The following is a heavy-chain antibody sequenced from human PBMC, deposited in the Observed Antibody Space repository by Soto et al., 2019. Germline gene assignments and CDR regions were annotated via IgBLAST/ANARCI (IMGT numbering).Heavy chain of an antibody. CDR1: GYTLTELS. CDR2: FDNEDGET. J-gene: IGHJ4*02. D-gene: IGHD4-17*01. Sequence: ASVKFSCKVSGYTLTELSMHWLRQARGKGLEWMGGFDNEDGETIYAQKFQGRVTMTEDTSTDTAYMELSSLRSEDTAVYYCATDYGDYFGYWGQGTLVTVSS. V-gene: IGHV1-24*01. CDR3: ATDYGDYFGY.